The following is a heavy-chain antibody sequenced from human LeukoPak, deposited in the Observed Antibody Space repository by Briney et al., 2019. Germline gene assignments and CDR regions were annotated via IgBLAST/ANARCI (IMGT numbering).Heavy chain of an antibody. D-gene: IGHD3-10*01. CDR1: GFTFSSCG. J-gene: IGHJ4*02. CDR3: AKDIGSYYDY. Sequence: PGGSLRLSCAASGFTFSSCGFHWVRQAPGKGLEWVTFIQYDGSKKYYADSVKGRFTISRDNSKNTLYLEMNSLRAEDTAVYYCAKDIGSYYDYWGQGILVTVSS. V-gene: IGHV3-30*02. CDR2: IQYDGSKK.